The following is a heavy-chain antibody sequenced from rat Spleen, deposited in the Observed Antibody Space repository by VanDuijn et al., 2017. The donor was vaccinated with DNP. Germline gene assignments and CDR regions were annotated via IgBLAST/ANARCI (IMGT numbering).Heavy chain of an antibody. V-gene: IGHV5-19*01. CDR2: ISYDGTVT. CDR1: GFTFSNSG. CDR3: AKAGGYSPWYFDY. D-gene: IGHD1-11*01. J-gene: IGHJ2*01. Sequence: EVQLVESGGGLVQPGRSLKLSCAASGFTFSNSGMHWIRQAPTKGLEWVATISYDGTVTYYRDSVKGRFTISRDNARSTLYLQMDSLRSEETATYYCAKAGGYSPWYFDYWGQGVMVTVSS.